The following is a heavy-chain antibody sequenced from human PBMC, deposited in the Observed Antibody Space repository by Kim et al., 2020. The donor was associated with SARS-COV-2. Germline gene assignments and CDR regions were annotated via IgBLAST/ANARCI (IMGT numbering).Heavy chain of an antibody. J-gene: IGHJ3*02. CDR3: ARDRVQQWELLRAFDI. CDR1: GYTFTSYG. D-gene: IGHD1-26*01. V-gene: IGHV1-18*01. Sequence: ASVKVSCKASGYTFTSYGISWVRQAPGQGLEWMGWISAYNGNTNYAQKLQGRVTMTTDTSTSTAYMELRSLRSDDTAVYYCARDRVQQWELLRAFDIWGQGTMVTVSS. CDR2: ISAYNGNT.